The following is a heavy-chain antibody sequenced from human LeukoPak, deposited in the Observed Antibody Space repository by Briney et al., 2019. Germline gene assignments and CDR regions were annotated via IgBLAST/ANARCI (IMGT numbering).Heavy chain of an antibody. CDR3: ARHGTISSESYFDY. CDR1: GGSVSSYY. J-gene: IGHJ4*02. D-gene: IGHD1-14*01. Sequence: SPSETLSLTCSVSGGSVSSYYWSWIRQSPGKGLEWIGYTHNSGRTNYNPSLKSRVTGFVDTSKNQVSLRLSSVTAADTAVYYCARHGTISSESYFDYWGQGALVTVSS. V-gene: IGHV4-59*08. CDR2: THNSGRT.